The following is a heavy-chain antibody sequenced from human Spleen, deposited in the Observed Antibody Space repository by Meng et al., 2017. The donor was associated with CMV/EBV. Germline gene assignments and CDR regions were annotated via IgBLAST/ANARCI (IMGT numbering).Heavy chain of an antibody. CDR3: ARDWGYYSYGMDV. V-gene: IGHV3-48*03. CDR1: GFTFSSYE. J-gene: IGHJ6*02. CDR2: ISRSGSTI. D-gene: IGHD3-16*01. Sequence: GESLKISCAASGFTFSSYEMNWVRQAPGKGLEWISYISRSGSTIYYADSVKGRFTISRDNAKNSLYLQMDSLRAEDTAVYYCARDWGYYSYGMDVWGQGTTVTVSS.